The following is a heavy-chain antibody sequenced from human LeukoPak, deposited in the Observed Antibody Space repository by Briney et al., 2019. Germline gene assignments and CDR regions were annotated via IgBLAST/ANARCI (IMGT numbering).Heavy chain of an antibody. CDR3: ARGVSYYFDY. CDR2: IIPIFGTA. J-gene: IGHJ4*02. Sequence: ASVKVSCKASGGTFSSYAISWVRQAPGQGLEWMGGIIPIFGTANCAQKFQGRVTITADESTSTAYMELSSLRSEDTAVYYCARGVSYYFDYWGQGTLVTVSS. V-gene: IGHV1-69*13. CDR1: GGTFSSYA.